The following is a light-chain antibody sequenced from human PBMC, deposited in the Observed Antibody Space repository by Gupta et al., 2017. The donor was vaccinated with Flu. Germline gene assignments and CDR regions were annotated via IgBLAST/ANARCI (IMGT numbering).Light chain of an antibody. Sequence: QSVLTQPPSASGTPGQRVTVSCSGSRSNIGTNTVNLYQQLPGTAPKLLIYSNNQRPSGVPDRFSGSESGTSASLAISGLQSEDEADYYCAAWDDSLNGYVFGTGSKVTVL. CDR1: RSNIGTNT. CDR2: SNN. CDR3: AAWDDSLNGYV. V-gene: IGLV1-44*01. J-gene: IGLJ1*01.